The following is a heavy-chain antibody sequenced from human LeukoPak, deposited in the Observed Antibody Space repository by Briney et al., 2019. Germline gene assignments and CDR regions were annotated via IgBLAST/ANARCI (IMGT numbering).Heavy chain of an antibody. CDR2: IYYSGST. V-gene: IGHV4-31*03. Sequence: SQTLSLTCTVSGGSISSGGYYWSWIRQHPGKGLEWIGYIYYSGSTYYNPSLKSRVTISVDTSKNQFSLKLSSVTAADTAVYYCAKRAREGSGYYLNYFDYWGQGTLVTVSS. CDR3: AKRAREGSGYYLNYFDY. CDR1: GGSISSGGYY. J-gene: IGHJ4*02. D-gene: IGHD3-22*01.